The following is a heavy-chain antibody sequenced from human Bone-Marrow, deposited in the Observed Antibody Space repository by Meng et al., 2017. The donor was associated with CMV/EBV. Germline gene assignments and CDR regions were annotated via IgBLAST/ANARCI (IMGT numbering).Heavy chain of an antibody. J-gene: IGHJ5*02. CDR1: GFTFDDYG. V-gene: IGHV3-20*04. CDR2: INWNGGST. D-gene: IGHD2-2*01. CDR3: ARGEYCSSTSCPTEDWFDP. Sequence: GESLKISCAASGFTFDDYGMSWVRQAPGKGLEWVSGINWNGGSTGYADSVKGRFTISRDNAKNSLYLQMNSLRAEDTAVYYCARGEYCSSTSCPTEDWFDPWGQGTLVTVSS.